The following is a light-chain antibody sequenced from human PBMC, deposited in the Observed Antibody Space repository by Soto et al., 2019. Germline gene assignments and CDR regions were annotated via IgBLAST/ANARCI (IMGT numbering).Light chain of an antibody. Sequence: DVEITQSPSTLSASVGDRVSITCRASQSIINWLAWYQQKPGKAPKLLIYDASSLESGVPSRFSGSGSGTEFTLTISSLQPEDFATYYCQHYNSYSEAFGQGTKVDIK. J-gene: IGKJ1*01. CDR2: DAS. V-gene: IGKV1-5*01. CDR1: QSIINW. CDR3: QHYNSYSEA.